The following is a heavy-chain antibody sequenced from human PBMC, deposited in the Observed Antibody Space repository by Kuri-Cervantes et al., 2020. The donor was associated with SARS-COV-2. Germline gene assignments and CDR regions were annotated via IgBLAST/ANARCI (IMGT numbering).Heavy chain of an antibody. J-gene: IGHJ4*02. CDR3: ARDPEGVIGFGYFDY. D-gene: IGHD3-10*01. CDR2: ISSSGSTI. CDR1: GFTFSDYY. V-gene: IGHV3-11*04. Sequence: GESLKISCAASGFTFSDYYMSWIRQAPGKGLEWVSYISSSGSTIYYADSVKGRFTISRDNAKNSLYLQMNSLRAEDTAVYYCARDPEGVIGFGYFDYWGQGTLVTVSS.